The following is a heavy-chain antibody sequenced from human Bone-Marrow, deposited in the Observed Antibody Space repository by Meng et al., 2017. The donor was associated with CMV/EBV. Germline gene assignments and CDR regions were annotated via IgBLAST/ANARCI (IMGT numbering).Heavy chain of an antibody. J-gene: IGHJ4*02. CDR1: RFTFSTYW. CDR2: IKQDGSEK. CDR3: SRDRPWIDFWSGYYHY. Sequence: GGSLRLSCAASRFTFSTYWMSWVRQAPGKGLEWVANIKQDGSEKYNVDSVKGRFTISRDNAKNSLYLQMNSLRAEDTAVYYCSRDRPWIDFWSGYYHYWGQGKLVTVYS. D-gene: IGHD3-3*01. V-gene: IGHV3-7*01.